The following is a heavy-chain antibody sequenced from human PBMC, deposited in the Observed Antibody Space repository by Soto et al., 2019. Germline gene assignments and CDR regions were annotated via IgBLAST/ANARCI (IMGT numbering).Heavy chain of an antibody. Sequence: SETLSLTCTVSGGSISSYYWSWIRQPPGKGLEWIGYIYYSGSTNYNPSLKSRVTISVDTSKNQFSLKLSSVTAADTAVYYCARLYCSSTSCYFDXSGQGTLVTVSS. CDR2: IYYSGST. CDR3: ARLYCSSTSCYFDX. J-gene: IGHJ4*02. CDR1: GGSISSYY. D-gene: IGHD2-2*01. V-gene: IGHV4-59*08.